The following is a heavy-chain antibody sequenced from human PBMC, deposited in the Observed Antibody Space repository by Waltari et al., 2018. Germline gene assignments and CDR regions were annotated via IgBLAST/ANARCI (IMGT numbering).Heavy chain of an antibody. D-gene: IGHD2-21*01. V-gene: IGHV4-59*11. J-gene: IGHJ5*02. CDR1: GGSISSHY. Sequence: QVQLQESGPGLVKPSETLSLTCTVSGGSISSHYWSWIRQPPGKGLEWIGYIYYTASTNYNPSLKSRVTISVDTSKNQFSLNLSSVTAAYTSGYYCARLFCGGDCPTRYNWFDPWGQGTLFTVSS. CDR2: IYYTAST. CDR3: ARLFCGGDCPTRYNWFDP.